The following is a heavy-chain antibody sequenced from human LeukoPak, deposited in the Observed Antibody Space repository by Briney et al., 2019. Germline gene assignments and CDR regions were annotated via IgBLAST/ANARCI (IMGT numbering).Heavy chain of an antibody. CDR3: ARDYAGSPGY. CDR2: INGDGSTT. CDR1: GFTFSTYW. J-gene: IGHJ4*02. V-gene: IGHV3-74*03. Sequence: GGSLRLSCTASGFTFSTYWTNWVRQSPGKGLVWVALINGDGSTTTHADSVKGRFTISRDNAKNTAYLQMNSLGDEDTAVYFCARDYAGSPGYWGQGTLVTVSA. D-gene: IGHD3-10*01.